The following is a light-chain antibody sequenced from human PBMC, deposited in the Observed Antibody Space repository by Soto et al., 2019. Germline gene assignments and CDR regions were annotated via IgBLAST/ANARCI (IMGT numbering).Light chain of an antibody. V-gene: IGKV1-27*01. Sequence: DIQMTQSPSSLSASLGDRVTITCRASQDIGVYLAWFQQKPGKVPKLLIYAASTLQSGVPSRFSGSGSGTDFTLTISSLQPEDFATYYCQKYYSAPLTFGGGTKVEIK. CDR2: AAS. CDR3: QKYYSAPLT. J-gene: IGKJ4*01. CDR1: QDIGVY.